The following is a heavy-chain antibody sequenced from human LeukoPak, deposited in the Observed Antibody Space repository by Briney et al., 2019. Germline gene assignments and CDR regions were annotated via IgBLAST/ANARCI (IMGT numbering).Heavy chain of an antibody. CDR2: ISADGSDA. J-gene: IGHJ5*02. Sequence: GGSLILSCAASGFTFSNFWMHWVRHASGKGLVWVSRISADGSDAVYADSVKGRFTISRDNAKNTVHLQMNNLRAEDTAVYYCARDRPHNWFDPWGQGTLVTVSA. CDR3: ARDRPHNWFDP. CDR1: GFTFSNFW. V-gene: IGHV3-74*01.